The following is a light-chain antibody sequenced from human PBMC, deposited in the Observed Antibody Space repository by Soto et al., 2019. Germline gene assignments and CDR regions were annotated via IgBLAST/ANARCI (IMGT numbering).Light chain of an antibody. V-gene: IGLV1-40*01. Sequence: QSVLTQPPSVSGAPGQRVTISCTGSSSNIGAGYNVHWYQQVPGTAPKLLIYGDSNRPSGVLDRFSGSKSGTSASLAITGLQAEDEADYYCQSYDSSLSGWLFGGGTQLTVL. J-gene: IGLJ3*02. CDR2: GDS. CDR1: SSNIGAGYN. CDR3: QSYDSSLSGWL.